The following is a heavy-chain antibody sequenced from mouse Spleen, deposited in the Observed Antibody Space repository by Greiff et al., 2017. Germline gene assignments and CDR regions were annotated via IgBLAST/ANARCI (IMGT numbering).Heavy chain of an antibody. Sequence: VQLQQTGPELVKPGASVKISCKASGYSFTDYIMLWVKQSHGKSLEWIGNINPYYGSTSYNLKFKGKATLTVDKSSSTAYMQLNSLTSEDSAVYYCARDSSSYAMDYWGQGTSVTVSS. CDR1: GYSFTDYI. J-gene: IGHJ4*01. V-gene: IGHV1-39*01. D-gene: IGHD1-1*01. CDR3: ARDSSSYAMDY. CDR2: INPYYGST.